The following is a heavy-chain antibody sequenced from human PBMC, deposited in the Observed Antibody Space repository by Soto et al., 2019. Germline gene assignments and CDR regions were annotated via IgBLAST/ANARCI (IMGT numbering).Heavy chain of an antibody. CDR2: IYWNDDK. Sequence: SGPTLVNPTQTLTLTCTFSGFSLSTSGVGVGWIRQPPGKALEWLALIYWNDDKRYSPSLKSRLTITKDTSKNQVVLTMTNMDPVDTATYYCAHRQDPGGGRGFRKWFDPWGQGTLVTVSS. J-gene: IGHJ5*02. CDR1: GFSLSTSGVG. CDR3: AHRQDPGGGRGFRKWFDP. V-gene: IGHV2-5*01. D-gene: IGHD2-15*01.